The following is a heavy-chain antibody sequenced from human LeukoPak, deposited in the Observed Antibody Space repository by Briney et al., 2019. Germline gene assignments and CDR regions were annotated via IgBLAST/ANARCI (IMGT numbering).Heavy chain of an antibody. V-gene: IGHV3-66*01. J-gene: IGHJ4*02. CDR2: IYSGGST. CDR1: GFTVSSNF. CDR3: ARERGHLDY. D-gene: IGHD6-25*01. Sequence: GGSLRLSCVVSGFTVSSNFRSWFRQAPGKGLEWVSVIYSGGSTYYADSVKGRFTISRDNSKNTLYLQMNSLRAEDTAVYYCARERGHLDYWRQRTLVTVSS.